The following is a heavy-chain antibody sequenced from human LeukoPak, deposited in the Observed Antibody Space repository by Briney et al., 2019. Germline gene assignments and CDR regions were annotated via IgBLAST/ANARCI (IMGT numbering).Heavy chain of an antibody. CDR3: ARSHDHLWGNYPDY. CDR1: GGSIDSTNW. Sequence: PSETLSLTCDVSGGSIDSTNWWNWVRQPPGKGLEWIGEIHHDGRINYNPSLKSRVTLSVDKSKNQFSLRLNSVTAADTAMYYCARSHDHLWGNYPDYWGQGTLVTISS. J-gene: IGHJ4*02. V-gene: IGHV4/OR15-8*01. D-gene: IGHD3-16*02. CDR2: IHHDGRI.